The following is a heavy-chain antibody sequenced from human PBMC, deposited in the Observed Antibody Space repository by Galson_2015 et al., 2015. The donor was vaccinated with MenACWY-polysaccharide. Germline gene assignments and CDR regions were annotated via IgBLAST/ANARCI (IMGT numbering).Heavy chain of an antibody. D-gene: IGHD3-10*01. J-gene: IGHJ6*02. CDR1: GLTFSKNW. Sequence: SLRLSCAASGLTFSKNWIHWVRHAPGKGLVWVSRINSDASSTAYADSVKGRFTISRDNAKNTLYLQMNSLRVEDTAVYYCVGPLGRGGTGAYGMDAWGQGTTVTVSS. CDR2: INSDASST. CDR3: VGPLGRGGTGAYGMDA. V-gene: IGHV3-74*01.